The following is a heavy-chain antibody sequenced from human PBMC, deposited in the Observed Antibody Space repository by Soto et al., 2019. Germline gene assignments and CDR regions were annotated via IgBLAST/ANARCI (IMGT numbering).Heavy chain of an antibody. CDR1: GFTFSSYA. CDR3: AKGSHYYDSSGYYGKDAFDI. Sequence: PGWSLRLSCAASGFTFSSYAMSWVRQAPGNGLEWVSAISGSGGSTYYADSVKGRFTISRDNSKNTLYLQMNSLRAEDTAVYYCAKGSHYYDSSGYYGKDAFDIWGQGTMVTVSS. CDR2: ISGSGGST. J-gene: IGHJ3*02. V-gene: IGHV3-23*01. D-gene: IGHD3-22*01.